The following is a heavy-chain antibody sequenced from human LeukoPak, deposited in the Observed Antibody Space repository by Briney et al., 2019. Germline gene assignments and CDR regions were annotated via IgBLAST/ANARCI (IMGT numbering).Heavy chain of an antibody. Sequence: GASVKVSCKASGYTFTGYYMHWLRQAPGQGLEWMGRINPNSGGTNYAQKFQGRVTMTRDTSISTAYMELSRLRSDDTAVYYCARFSYCSGGSCYERSDYWGQGTLVTVSS. CDR1: GYTFTGYY. CDR3: ARFSYCSGGSCYERSDY. CDR2: INPNSGGT. V-gene: IGHV1-2*06. J-gene: IGHJ4*02. D-gene: IGHD2-15*01.